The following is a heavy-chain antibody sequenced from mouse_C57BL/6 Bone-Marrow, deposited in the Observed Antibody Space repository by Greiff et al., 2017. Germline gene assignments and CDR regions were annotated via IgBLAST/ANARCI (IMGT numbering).Heavy chain of an antibody. Sequence: QVQLQQPGAELVKPGASVKMSCKASGYTFTSYWITWVKQRPGQGLEWIGDIYPGSGSTNYNEKFTSKATLTVDTSSSTAYMQLSSLTSEDSAVYYCAREGLDWDVLWYFDVWGTGPTVTVSS. J-gene: IGHJ1*03. V-gene: IGHV1-55*01. CDR3: AREGLDWDVLWYFDV. D-gene: IGHD4-1*01. CDR1: GYTFTSYW. CDR2: IYPGSGST.